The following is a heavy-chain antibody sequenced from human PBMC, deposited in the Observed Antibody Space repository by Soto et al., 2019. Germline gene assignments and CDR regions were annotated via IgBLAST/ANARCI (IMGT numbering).Heavy chain of an antibody. D-gene: IGHD2-15*01. Sequence: QLQLQESGPGLVKPSETLSLTCTVSGGSISSSSYYWGWIRQPPGKGLEWIGSIYYSGSTYYNPSLKSRVTIAVDTSKNQFSLKLSSVTAADTAVYYCARQLYEVVAATLNWFDPWGQGTLVTVSS. J-gene: IGHJ5*02. CDR1: GGSISSSSYY. CDR3: ARQLYEVVAATLNWFDP. CDR2: IYYSGST. V-gene: IGHV4-39*01.